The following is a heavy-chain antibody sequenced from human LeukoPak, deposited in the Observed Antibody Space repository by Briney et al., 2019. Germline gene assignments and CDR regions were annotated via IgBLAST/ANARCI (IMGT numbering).Heavy chain of an antibody. V-gene: IGHV1-2*02. CDR2: IDPNSGVR. CDR1: GYTFYDYY. CDR3: ARGGCSGGSCCSSWFDP. J-gene: IGHJ5*02. Sequence: ASVKVSCKASGYTFYDYYIHWVRRAPGQGLEWMGWIDPNSGVRNYAQKFQGRVTMTRDTSTSTAYMDLSSLTFDDTAVYYCARGGCSGGSCCSSWFDPWGQGTLVTVSS. D-gene: IGHD2-15*01.